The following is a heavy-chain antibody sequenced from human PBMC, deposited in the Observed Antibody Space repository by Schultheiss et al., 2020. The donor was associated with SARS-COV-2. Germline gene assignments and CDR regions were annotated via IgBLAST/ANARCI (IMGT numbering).Heavy chain of an antibody. CDR2: IWYDGGKK. J-gene: IGHJ4*02. D-gene: IGHD3-22*01. V-gene: IGHV3-33*06. CDR1: GFTFSNYG. Sequence: GGSLRLSCAASGFTFSNYGIHWVRQAPGKGLEWVAAIWYDGGKKYNEDVVKGRFAISRDTSKNRVHLQMNSLRAEDTAVYYCAKDRGVGSPRKYYYDSSGYYSLDYWGQGTLVTVSS. CDR3: AKDRGVGSPRKYYYDSSGYYSLDY.